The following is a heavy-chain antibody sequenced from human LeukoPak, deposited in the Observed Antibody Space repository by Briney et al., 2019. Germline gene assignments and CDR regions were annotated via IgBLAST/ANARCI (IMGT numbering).Heavy chain of an antibody. D-gene: IGHD6-13*01. CDR1: GFTFSNYW. V-gene: IGHV3-7*03. CDR2: IKQDRSEK. CDR3: AKDIASSSWFNFDY. J-gene: IGHJ4*02. Sequence: PGGSLRLSCAASGFTFSNYWMSWVRQAPGKGLEWVANIKQDRSEKYYVDSVKGRFTISRDNSKNSLYLQMNSLRTEDTALYYCAKDIASSSWFNFDYWGQGTLVTVSS.